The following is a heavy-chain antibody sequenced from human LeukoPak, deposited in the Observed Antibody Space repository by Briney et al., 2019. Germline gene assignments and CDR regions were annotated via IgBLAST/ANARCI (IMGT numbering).Heavy chain of an antibody. CDR2: INPNSGGT. D-gene: IGHD2-2*01. J-gene: IGHJ4*02. CDR3: ALNKGYCSSTSCYALLDY. Sequence: ASVKVPCKASGYTFTGYYMHWVRQAPGQGLEWMGWINPNSGGTNYAQKFQGRVTMTRDTSISTAYMELSRLRSDDTAVYYCALNKGYCSSTSCYALLDYWGQGTLVTVSS. CDR1: GYTFTGYY. V-gene: IGHV1-2*02.